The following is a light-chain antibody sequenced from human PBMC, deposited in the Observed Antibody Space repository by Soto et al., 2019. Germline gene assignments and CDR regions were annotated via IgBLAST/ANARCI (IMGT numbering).Light chain of an antibody. CDR3: SSDTCSSTPYV. CDR1: SNDVGGYNY. CDR2: DVT. J-gene: IGLJ1*01. Sequence: QSELTHPASVTASPGQPLTISCTGNSNDVGGYNYVSWYQQHPVKAPKLMIYDVTNRPSGVSDRFSGSKSGNTASLTISGLQADDVADYYGSSDTCSSTPYVVGT. V-gene: IGLV2-14*01.